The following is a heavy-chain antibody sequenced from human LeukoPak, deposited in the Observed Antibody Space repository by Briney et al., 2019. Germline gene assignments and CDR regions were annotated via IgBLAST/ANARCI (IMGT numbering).Heavy chain of an antibody. CDR1: GGSISSYY. CDR2: FYYSGST. D-gene: IGHD2-15*01. J-gene: IGHJ4*02. V-gene: IGHV4-59*12. CDR3: ARDLGYCSGGSCYNFDY. Sequence: SETLSLTCTVSGGSISSYYWSWLRQPPGKGLEWIGYFYYSGSTNYNPSLKSRVTISVDTSKNQFSLKLSSVTAADTAVYYCARDLGYCSGGSCYNFDYWGQGTLVTVSS.